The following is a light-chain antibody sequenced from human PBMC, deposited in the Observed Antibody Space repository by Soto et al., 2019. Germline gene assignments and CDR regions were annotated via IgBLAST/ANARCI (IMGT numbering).Light chain of an antibody. CDR3: QQYSDSPPT. J-gene: IGKJ1*01. CDR1: QSVSSN. V-gene: IGKV3D-15*01. CDR2: GAS. Sequence: EIVMTQSPATLSVSPGERDTLSCRASQSVSSNLAWYHQKPGQAPRLLIFGASDRATGIPDRFSGSGSGTDFTLTIDRLEPEDFAMYYCQQYSDSPPTFGQGTKVDI.